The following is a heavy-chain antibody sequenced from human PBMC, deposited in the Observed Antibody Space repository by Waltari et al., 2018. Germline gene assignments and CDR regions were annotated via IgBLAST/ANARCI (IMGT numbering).Heavy chain of an antibody. Sequence: QVQLVQSGSELKKPGASVKVSCKASGYIFSNYAMNWVRLAPGQGLEWMGWVNTNAGKPTYAQGVTGRVVFSSDTSVSTAYLQISSLKAEETSVYYCAKGIQLWGRGSWYFDDWGQGTLVTVSS. D-gene: IGHD5-18*01. CDR2: VNTNAGKP. V-gene: IGHV7-4-1*02. J-gene: IGHJ4*02. CDR3: AKGIQLWGRGSWYFDD. CDR1: GYIFSNYA.